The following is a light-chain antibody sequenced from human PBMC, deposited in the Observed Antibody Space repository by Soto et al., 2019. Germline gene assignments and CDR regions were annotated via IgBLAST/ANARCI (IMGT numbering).Light chain of an antibody. CDR1: QSVSSSY. Sequence: EIVLTQSPGTLSLSPGERATLSCRASQSVSSSYLAWYQQKPGQAPRLLVYGASSRATGIPDRFSGSGSGTDLTLTISRVEPEDFAVYYCQHYGSSPFTFGPWDQSGYQT. J-gene: IGKJ3*01. CDR3: QHYGSSPFT. CDR2: GAS. V-gene: IGKV3-20*01.